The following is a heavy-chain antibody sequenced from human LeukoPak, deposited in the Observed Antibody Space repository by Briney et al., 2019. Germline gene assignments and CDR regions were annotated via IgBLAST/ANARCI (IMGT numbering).Heavy chain of an antibody. V-gene: IGHV4-31*03. J-gene: IGHJ4*02. CDR3: ARVPAFNYGSGSSYTRGGY. Sequence: SETLSLTCTVSGGSISSGGYYWSWIRQHPGKGLEWIGYIYYSGSTYYNPSLKSRVTISVDTSKNQFSLKLSSVTAADTAVYYCARVPAFNYGSGSSYTRGGYWGQGTLVTVPS. CDR1: GGSISSGGYY. D-gene: IGHD3-10*01. CDR2: IYYSGST.